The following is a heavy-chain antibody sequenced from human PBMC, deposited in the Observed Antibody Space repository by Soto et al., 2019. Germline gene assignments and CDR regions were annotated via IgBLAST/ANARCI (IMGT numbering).Heavy chain of an antibody. Sequence: GESLKISCKGSGYSFTSYWIGWVRQMPGKGLEWMGIIYPGDSDTRYSPSFQGQVTISAEKSISTAYLQWSSLKASDTAMYYCARLGGRGYSFFNSFEPWGQGTLVTVSS. CDR3: ARLGGRGYSFFNSFEP. V-gene: IGHV5-51*01. CDR2: IYPGDSDT. D-gene: IGHD5-18*01. J-gene: IGHJ5*02. CDR1: GYSFTSYW.